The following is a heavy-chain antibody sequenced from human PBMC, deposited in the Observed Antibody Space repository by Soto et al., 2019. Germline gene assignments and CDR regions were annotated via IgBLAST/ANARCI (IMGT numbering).Heavy chain of an antibody. Sequence: GGSLRLSCAASGFTFSSCAMGWVRQAPGKGLEWVSDIIDSGGSTYYADSVKGRFTISRDNSKSTLYLQMTSLRAEDTAVYYCARDLPRYRVIHSNAFDIWGHGIRVYVS. CDR1: GFTFSSCA. CDR2: IIDSGGST. D-gene: IGHD3-22*01. CDR3: ARDLPRYRVIHSNAFDI. J-gene: IGHJ3*02. V-gene: IGHV3-23*01.